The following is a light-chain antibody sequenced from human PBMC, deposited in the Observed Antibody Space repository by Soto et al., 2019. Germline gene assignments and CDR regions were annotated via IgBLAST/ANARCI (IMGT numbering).Light chain of an antibody. CDR1: QGISRS. Sequence: DIQMTQSPSSVSASVGDRVTSSCHASQGISRSLAWYQHKPGKAPKLLIYAASSLQSGVPSRFSGSGFGTDFTLTISSLQPEDSAIYYCQQADTFPITFGQGTRLEIK. CDR2: AAS. J-gene: IGKJ5*01. CDR3: QQADTFPIT. V-gene: IGKV1D-12*01.